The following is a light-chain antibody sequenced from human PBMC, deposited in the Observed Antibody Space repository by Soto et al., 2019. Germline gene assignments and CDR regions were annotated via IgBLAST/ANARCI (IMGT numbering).Light chain of an antibody. Sequence: QSVLTQPPSASGTPGQRVTISCSGSSSDIGRNSVNWYQQLPGTAPKVLIYSNNQRPSGVPDRFSGSKSGTSDSLAISGLQSEDEADYYCAAWDDSLNNVVFGGGTTLNVL. J-gene: IGLJ2*01. CDR1: SSDIGRNS. V-gene: IGLV1-44*01. CDR2: SNN. CDR3: AAWDDSLNNVV.